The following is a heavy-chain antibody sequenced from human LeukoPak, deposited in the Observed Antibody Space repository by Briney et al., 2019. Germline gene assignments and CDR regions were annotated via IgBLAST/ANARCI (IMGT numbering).Heavy chain of an antibody. CDR1: GFTFDDYA. V-gene: IGHV3-9*01. D-gene: IGHD2-2*03. J-gene: IGHJ5*02. CDR3: AKGLDIVVVPASFDL. CDR2: ISWNSGSI. Sequence: PGRSLRLSCAASGFTFDDYAMHWVRQAPGKGLEWVPGISWNSGSIGYADSVKGRFTISRDNAKNSLYLQMNSLRAEDTALYYCAKGLDIVVVPASFDLWGQGTLVTVSS.